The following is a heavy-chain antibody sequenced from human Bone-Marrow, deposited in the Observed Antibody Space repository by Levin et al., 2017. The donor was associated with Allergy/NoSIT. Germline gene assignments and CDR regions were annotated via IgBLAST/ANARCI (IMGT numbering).Heavy chain of an antibody. D-gene: IGHD2-8*01. J-gene: IGHJ4*02. CDR3: ARNVPLTANGY. CDR1: GFTVYNNY. CDR2: IYSGGTT. V-gene: IGHV3-66*01. Sequence: HPGGSLRLSCAVSGFTVYNNYMSWVRQAPGKGLEWVSLIYSGGTTQYADSVKGRFTISRDSSKNTLYLQMNSLTPEDTAMYYCARNVPLTANGYWGQGTLVTVS.